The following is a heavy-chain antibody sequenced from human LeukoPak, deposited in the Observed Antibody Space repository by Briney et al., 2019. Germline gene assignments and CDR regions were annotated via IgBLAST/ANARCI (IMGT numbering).Heavy chain of an antibody. V-gene: IGHV1-2*02. CDR1: GYTFTGYY. CDR2: INPNSGGT. J-gene: IGHJ5*02. CDR3: ARGRPTTSIAAAGVNWFDP. Sequence: GSVKVSCKASGYTFTGYYMHWVRQAPGQGLEWMGWINPNSGGTNYAQKFQGRVTMTRDTSISTAYMELSRLRSDDTAVYYCARGRPTTSIAAAGVNWFDPWGQGTLVTVSS. D-gene: IGHD6-13*01.